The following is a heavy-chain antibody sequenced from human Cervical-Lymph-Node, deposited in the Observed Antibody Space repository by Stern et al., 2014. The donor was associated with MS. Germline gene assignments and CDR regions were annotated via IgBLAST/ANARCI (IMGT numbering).Heavy chain of an antibody. V-gene: IGHV1-18*01. Sequence: QVQLVQSGAEVKKPGASVKVSCKPTGYTFTNYGISWVRQAPGQGLEWMGWISTYNGRTNYAQKLQGRLTLTRDTSTSTAYMDLRSLTSDDTAVYYGARRRGSYSLDYWGQGTLVTVSS. CDR1: GYTFTNYG. CDR2: ISTYNGRT. CDR3: ARRRGSYSLDY. D-gene: IGHD1-26*01. J-gene: IGHJ4*02.